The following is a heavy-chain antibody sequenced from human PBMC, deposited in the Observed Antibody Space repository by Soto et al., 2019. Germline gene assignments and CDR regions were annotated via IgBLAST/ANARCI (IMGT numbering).Heavy chain of an antibody. J-gene: IGHJ4*02. V-gene: IGHV1-18*01. CDR1: GYTFTSFG. D-gene: IGHD5-18*01. CDR2: VNTYDVNT. CDR3: ARSAKGDY. Sequence: QVQLVQSGAEVKKPGASVKVSCKTSGYTFTSFGISWVRQAPGQGIEWMGWVNTYDVNTNYAQKFQGRVTMTTDTSTSTAYMELGSLRSDDTAVYYCARSAKGDYWGQGTLVTVSS.